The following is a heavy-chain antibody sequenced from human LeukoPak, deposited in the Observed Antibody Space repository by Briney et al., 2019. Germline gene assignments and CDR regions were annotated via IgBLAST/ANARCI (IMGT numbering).Heavy chain of an antibody. CDR3: ARVDSSGWQSSDAFDI. CDR2: INPNSGGT. Sequence: ASVKVSCKASGYTFTRHYFHWVRQAPGQGLEWMGWINPNSGGTNYAQKFQGRVTMTRDTSISTAYMELSRLRSDDTAVYYCARVDSSGWQSSDAFDIWGQGTMVTVSS. J-gene: IGHJ3*02. D-gene: IGHD6-19*01. V-gene: IGHV1-2*02. CDR1: GYTFTRHY.